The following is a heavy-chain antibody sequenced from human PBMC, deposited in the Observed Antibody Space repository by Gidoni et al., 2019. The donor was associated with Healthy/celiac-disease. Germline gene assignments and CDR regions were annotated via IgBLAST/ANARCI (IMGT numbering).Heavy chain of an antibody. CDR2: IYHSGST. Sequence: QVQLQESGPGLVKPSGTLSLTCAVSGGSISSSNWWSWVRQPPGKGLAWIGEIYHSGSTNYNPSLKSLVTIAVDKSKNQFSLKLSSGTAADTAVYYCARDRHRVVEVRVFDYMDVWGKGTTVTVSS. V-gene: IGHV4-4*02. CDR1: GGSISSSNW. J-gene: IGHJ6*03. D-gene: IGHD3-22*01. CDR3: ARDRHRVVEVRVFDYMDV.